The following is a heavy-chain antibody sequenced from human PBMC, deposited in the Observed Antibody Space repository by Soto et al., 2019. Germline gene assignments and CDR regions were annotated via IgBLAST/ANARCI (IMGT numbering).Heavy chain of an antibody. D-gene: IGHD1-26*01. Sequence: GGSLSLSCAASKFTFTSYGMNWVRQAPGKGLEWVSYISSSSSTIYYADSVEGRFTISRDNAKNSLYLQMNSLRDEDTAVYYCATTRAGHYYYGMDVWGQGTTVTVSS. CDR3: ATTRAGHYYYGMDV. J-gene: IGHJ6*02. CDR1: KFTFTSYG. CDR2: ISSSSSTI. V-gene: IGHV3-48*02.